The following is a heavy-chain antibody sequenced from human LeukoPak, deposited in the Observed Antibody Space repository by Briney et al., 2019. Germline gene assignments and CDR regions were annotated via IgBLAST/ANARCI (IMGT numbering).Heavy chain of an antibody. Sequence: GGSLRLSCAASGFTFSSYAMHWVRQAPGKELEYVSAISSNGGSTYYANSVKGRFTISRDSSKNTLYLQMGSLRAEDMAVYYCARDWGAYGSGSYYPPAYWGQGTLVTVSS. V-gene: IGHV3-64*01. CDR1: GFTFSSYA. D-gene: IGHD3-10*01. CDR2: ISSNGGST. CDR3: ARDWGAYGSGSYYPPAY. J-gene: IGHJ4*02.